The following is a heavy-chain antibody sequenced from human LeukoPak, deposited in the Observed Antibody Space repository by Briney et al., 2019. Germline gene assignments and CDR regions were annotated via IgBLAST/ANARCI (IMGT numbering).Heavy chain of an antibody. CDR2: LSGNGGNQ. D-gene: IGHD3-10*01. Sequence: GGSLRLSCAASGFTFSSYATNWVRQAPGKGLEWVSGLSGNGGNQYYADSVKGRFTISRDNSKNTLFLQMNSLGAEDTAIYYCARDPNGSGPDFDCWGQGTLVTVSS. V-gene: IGHV3-23*01. CDR1: GFTFSSYA. CDR3: ARDPNGSGPDFDC. J-gene: IGHJ4*02.